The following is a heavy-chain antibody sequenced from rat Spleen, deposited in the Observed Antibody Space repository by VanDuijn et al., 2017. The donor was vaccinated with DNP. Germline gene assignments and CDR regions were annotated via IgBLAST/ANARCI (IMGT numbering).Heavy chain of an antibody. V-gene: IGHV2-19*01. CDR2: IWAAETT. Sequence: QVQLKESGPGLLQPSQTLSLTCTVSGFSLADYSIHWVRQPLGKGLEWMGTIWAAETTHYNSAVQSRLSISRDTSKRQVLLKMNSLQTEDTAMYFCARGNNNSPFAYWGRGTLVTVSS. D-gene: IGHD1-10*01. CDR3: ARGNNNSPFAY. J-gene: IGHJ3*01. CDR1: GFSLADYS.